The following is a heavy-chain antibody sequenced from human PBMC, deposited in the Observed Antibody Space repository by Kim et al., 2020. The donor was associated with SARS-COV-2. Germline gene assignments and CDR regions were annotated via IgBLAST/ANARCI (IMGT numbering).Heavy chain of an antibody. D-gene: IGHD1-26*01. CDR3: ARGGHTYIGGGDAYDHGMDV. Sequence: ASVKVSCKASGYTFTSYDIHWVRQAPGQGLEWMGWINPNSGDTNYAQKFQGWVTMTRDTSKSTAYMELRRLRSDDTAVYYCARGGHTYIGGGDAYDHGMDVWGQGTTVTVSS. J-gene: IGHJ6*02. CDR2: INPNSGDT. V-gene: IGHV1-2*04. CDR1: GYTFTSYD.